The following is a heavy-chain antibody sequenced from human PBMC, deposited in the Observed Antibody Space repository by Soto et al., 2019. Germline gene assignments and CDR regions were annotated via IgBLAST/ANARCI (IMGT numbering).Heavy chain of an antibody. CDR3: VRLASRGHYVE. CDR1: GYHCSSW. D-gene: IGHD3-22*01. CDR2: IHPGDSDT. J-gene: IGHJ4*02. V-gene: IGHV5-51*01. Sequence: VESLQVSCNGSGYHCSSWIGWARQMPGKGLEWMGIIHPGDSDTRYSPSFQGQVTMSVDKSISTAYLQWSSLKASDTAMYYCVRLASRGHYVEWGKGTLVNVSS.